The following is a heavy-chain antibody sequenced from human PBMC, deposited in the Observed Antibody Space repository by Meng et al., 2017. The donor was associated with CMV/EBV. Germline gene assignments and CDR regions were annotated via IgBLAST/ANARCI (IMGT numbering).Heavy chain of an antibody. V-gene: IGHV3-23*01. CDR3: AKTGTGSIAADAFDI. D-gene: IGHD6-25*01. CDR2: ISGSGGST. CDR1: GFTFSSSA. J-gene: IGHJ3*02. Sequence: GSLRRSCAASGFTFSSSAMSWVRPAPGKGLEWVSAISGSGGSTYYADSVKGRFTISRDNSKNTLYLQMNSLRAEDTAVYYCAKTGTGSIAADAFDIWGQGTMVTVSS.